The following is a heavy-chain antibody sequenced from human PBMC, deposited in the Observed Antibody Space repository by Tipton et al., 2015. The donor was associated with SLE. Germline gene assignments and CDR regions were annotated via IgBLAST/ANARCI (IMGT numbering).Heavy chain of an antibody. J-gene: IGHJ4*02. Sequence: TLSLTCTVPGGSISSYYWSWIRQPPGKGLEWIGYIYYSGSTNYNPSLKSRVTISVDTSKNQFSLKLGSVTAADTAVYYCARDLAARWGHYFDYWGQGTLVTVSS. V-gene: IGHV4-59*01. CDR2: IYYSGST. CDR1: GGSISSYY. D-gene: IGHD6-6*01. CDR3: ARDLAARWGHYFDY.